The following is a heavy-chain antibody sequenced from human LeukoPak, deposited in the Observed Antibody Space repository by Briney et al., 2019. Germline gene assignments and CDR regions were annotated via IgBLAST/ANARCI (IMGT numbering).Heavy chain of an antibody. Sequence: GGSLRLSCAASGFTFSDYYMSWIRQAPGKGLEWVANIKQDGSEKYYLDSMKGRLTISRDNAKNSLYLQVNSLRVEDTAVYYCASLNYGQVWGSPHYYFDYWGQGILVTVSS. V-gene: IGHV3-7*01. D-gene: IGHD3-16*01. CDR2: IKQDGSEK. CDR1: GFTFSDYY. J-gene: IGHJ4*02. CDR3: ASLNYGQVWGSPHYYFDY.